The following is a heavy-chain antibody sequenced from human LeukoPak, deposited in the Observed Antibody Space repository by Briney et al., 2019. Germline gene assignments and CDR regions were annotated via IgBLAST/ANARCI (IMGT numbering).Heavy chain of an antibody. CDR1: GFTFGDYA. D-gene: IGHD1/OR15-1a*01. V-gene: IGHV3-49*04. CDR3: TRDQRTDYYYYYMDV. J-gene: IGHJ6*03. Sequence: GGSLRLSCTTSGFTFGDYAMSWVRQAPGKGLEWVGFIRSKAYGGTTEYAASVKGRFTISRDDSKSIAYLQMNSLKTEDTAVYYCTRDQRTDYYYYYMDVWGKGTTVTVSS. CDR2: IRSKAYGGTT.